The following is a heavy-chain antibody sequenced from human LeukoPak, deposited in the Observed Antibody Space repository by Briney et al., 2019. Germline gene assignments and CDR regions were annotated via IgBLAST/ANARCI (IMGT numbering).Heavy chain of an antibody. D-gene: IGHD3-22*01. J-gene: IGHJ3*02. Sequence: SVKVSCKASGGTFRSDAISWVRQAPGQGLEWMGRIIPIFGTANYAQKFQGRVTITTDESTSTAYMELSSLRSEDTAVYYCASSIEYYYDSDAFDIWGQGTMVTVSS. CDR2: IIPIFGTA. V-gene: IGHV1-69*05. CDR1: GGTFRSDA. CDR3: ASSIEYYYDSDAFDI.